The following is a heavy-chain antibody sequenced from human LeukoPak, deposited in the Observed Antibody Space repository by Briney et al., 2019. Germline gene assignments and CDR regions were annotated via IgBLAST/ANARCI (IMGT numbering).Heavy chain of an antibody. D-gene: IGHD4-23*01. CDR1: GFTFTSYA. CDR2: ISGNGGTI. CDR3: VRGNDYGGPHY. Sequence: GGSLRLSCAASGFTFTSYAMSWVRQAPGKGLEWVSVISGNGGTIYYADSVKGRFTISRDNSQNTLFLQMNSLRAEDAAVYYCVRGNDYGGPHYWGQGTLVTVSS. V-gene: IGHV3-23*01. J-gene: IGHJ4*02.